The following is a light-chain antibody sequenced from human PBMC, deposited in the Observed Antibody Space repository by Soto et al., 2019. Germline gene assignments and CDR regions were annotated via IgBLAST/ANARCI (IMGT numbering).Light chain of an antibody. CDR2: EVT. J-gene: IGLJ1*01. CDR3: SSYTSSSLYV. V-gene: IGLV2-14*01. CDR1: SSDIGGHHF. Sequence: SILTRPASVSGSPGQSITISCTGTSSDIGGHHFVSWYQQQSGKAPKLVIYEVTDRPSGVSDRFSGSKSGNTASLTISGLQPEDEADYYCSSYTSSSLYVFGTGTKVTVL.